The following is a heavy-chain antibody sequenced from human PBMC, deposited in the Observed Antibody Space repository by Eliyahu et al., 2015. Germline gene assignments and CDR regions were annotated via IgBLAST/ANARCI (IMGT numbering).Heavy chain of an antibody. CDR1: GXTFXXYG. Sequence: EVQLVESGGGLVQPGGSLRLSCAASGXTFXXYGMNXVRQVPGKGLEWVAHISWNSDKKVYGDSVKGRFTISRDNAKNSLHLEINSLRVEDTALYFCAKSLGDPIGFDVWGQGTMVSVSS. J-gene: IGHJ3*01. D-gene: IGHD3-10*01. V-gene: IGHV3-9*01. CDR2: ISWNSDKK. CDR3: AKSLGDPIGFDV.